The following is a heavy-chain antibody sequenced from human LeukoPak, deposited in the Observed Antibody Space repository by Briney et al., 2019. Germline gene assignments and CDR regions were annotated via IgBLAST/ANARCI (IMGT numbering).Heavy chain of an antibody. CDR3: ASRHVIAAGGFEI. Sequence: SETLSLTCTVSGGSISSYYWSWIRQPPGKGLEWIGYIYYSGSTNYNPSLKSRLPISVDTSKNQFSLKLSSVTAADTAVHYCASRHVIAAGGFEIWGPGTTVTVSS. D-gene: IGHD2/OR15-2a*01. CDR2: IYYSGST. V-gene: IGHV4-59*01. J-gene: IGHJ3*02. CDR1: GGSISSYY.